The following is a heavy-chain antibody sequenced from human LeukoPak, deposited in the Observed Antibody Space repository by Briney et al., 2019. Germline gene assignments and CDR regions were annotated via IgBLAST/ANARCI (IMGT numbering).Heavy chain of an antibody. D-gene: IGHD2-2*02. Sequence: GGTLRLSCTASGFTFSSYGMSWVRQAPGKGLEWVSAISGSGGSTYYADSVKGRLTISRDNSKNTLYLQMNSLRAEDTAVYYCAKDLVVPAAIYGFFDYWGQGTLVTVSS. J-gene: IGHJ4*02. V-gene: IGHV3-23*01. CDR1: GFTFSSYG. CDR3: AKDLVVPAAIYGFFDY. CDR2: ISGSGGST.